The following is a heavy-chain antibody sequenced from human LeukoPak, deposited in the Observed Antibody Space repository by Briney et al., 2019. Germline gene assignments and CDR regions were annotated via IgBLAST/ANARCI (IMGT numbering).Heavy chain of an antibody. CDR3: AKLHSVQLRLWFGELLSYFQH. Sequence: GGSLRLSCAASGFTFSSYAMSWVRQAPGKGLEWVSAISGSCGSTYYADSVKGRFTISRDNSKTTLYLQMNSLRAEDTAVYYCAKLHSVQLRLWFGELLSYFQHWGQGTLVTVSS. CDR2: ISGSCGST. V-gene: IGHV3-23*01. J-gene: IGHJ1*01. CDR1: GFTFSSYA. D-gene: IGHD3-10*01.